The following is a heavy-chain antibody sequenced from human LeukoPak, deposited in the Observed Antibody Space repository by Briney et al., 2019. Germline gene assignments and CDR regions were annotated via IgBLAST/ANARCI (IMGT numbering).Heavy chain of an antibody. J-gene: IGHJ4*02. Sequence: PGGSLRLSCAASGFTFSNYWMHWVRQAPGKGLVWVSRINSDGINTSYADSVKGRFTISRDNAKNTLNLQMNSLTAADTAVYYCARGKVDFAFWGQGTLVTVSS. V-gene: IGHV3-74*01. CDR2: INSDGINT. CDR3: ARGKVDFAF. CDR1: GFTFSNYW. D-gene: IGHD3-9*01.